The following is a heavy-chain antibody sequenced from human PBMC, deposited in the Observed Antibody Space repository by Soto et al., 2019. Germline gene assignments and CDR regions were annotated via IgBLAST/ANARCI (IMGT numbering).Heavy chain of an antibody. CDR3: AREVDIVVVPAAIAPVDYYYYGMDV. D-gene: IGHD2-2*03. CDR1: GYTFTSYG. V-gene: IGHV1-18*01. Sequence: ASVKVSCKASGYTFTSYGISWVRQAPGQGLEWMGWISAYNGNTNYAQKPQGRVTMTTDTSTSTAYMELRSLRSDDTAVYYCAREVDIVVVPAAIAPVDYYYYGMDVWGQGTTVTVSS. CDR2: ISAYNGNT. J-gene: IGHJ6*02.